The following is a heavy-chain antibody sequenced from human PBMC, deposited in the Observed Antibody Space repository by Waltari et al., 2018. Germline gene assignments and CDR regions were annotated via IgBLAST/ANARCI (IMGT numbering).Heavy chain of an antibody. V-gene: IGHV4-38-2*01. D-gene: IGHD3-10*01. CDR3: ARRGDHGGFDY. J-gene: IGHJ4*02. CDR2: IYHSGST. CDR1: GSSISSGYS. Sequence: QVQLQESGPGLVKPSETLSLTCAVSGSSISSGYSWGWIRQPPGKGLEWIGSIYHSGSTYYNPSLKSRVTISVDTSKNQFSLKLSSVTAADTAVYYCARRGDHGGFDYWGQGTLVTVSS.